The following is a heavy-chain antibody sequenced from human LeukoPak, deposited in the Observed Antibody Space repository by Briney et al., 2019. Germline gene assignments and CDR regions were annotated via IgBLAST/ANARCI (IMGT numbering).Heavy chain of an antibody. CDR1: GFTFSSYA. Sequence: PGGSLRLSCAASGFTFSSYAMHWVRQAPGKGLEYVSAISSNGGSTYYANSVKGRFTISRDNSKNTLYLQVGSLRAEDMAVYYCAVLAAVVLHWGQGTLVTVSS. V-gene: IGHV3-64*01. CDR3: AVLAAVVLH. J-gene: IGHJ4*02. CDR2: ISSNGGST. D-gene: IGHD6-13*01.